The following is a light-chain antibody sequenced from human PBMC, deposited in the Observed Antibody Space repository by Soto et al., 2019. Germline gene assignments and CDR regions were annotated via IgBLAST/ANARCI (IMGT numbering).Light chain of an antibody. Sequence: QSALTQPASVSGSPGQSITISCTGTSSDVGGYNYVSWYQQHPGKAPKLLIYDVNNRPSGVSNRFSGSKSGNTASLTISGLQAEDEADYYCTSYTPTSTVIFGGGTKLPVL. CDR1: SSDVGGYNY. V-gene: IGLV2-14*03. CDR2: DVN. J-gene: IGLJ2*01. CDR3: TSYTPTSTVI.